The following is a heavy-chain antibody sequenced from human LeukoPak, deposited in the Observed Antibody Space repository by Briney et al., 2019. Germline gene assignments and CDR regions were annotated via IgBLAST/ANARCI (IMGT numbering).Heavy chain of an antibody. V-gene: IGHV3-30*03. CDR3: ARVGYSSIWYVDF. D-gene: IGHD6-13*01. CDR2: ISYDGSNK. CDR1: GFNFSSYG. J-gene: IGHJ4*02. Sequence: GGSLRLSCAASGFNFSSYGMHWVRQAPGKGLEWVAVISYDGSNKYYADSVKGRFTISRDNAKNTLYLQMNSLRAEDTAVYYCARVGYSSIWYVDFWGQGTLVTVSS.